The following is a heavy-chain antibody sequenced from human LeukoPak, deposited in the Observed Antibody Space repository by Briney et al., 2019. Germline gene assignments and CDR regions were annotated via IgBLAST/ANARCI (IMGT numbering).Heavy chain of an antibody. Sequence: GGSLRLSCAASGFVFSNYWMSWVRQAPGKGLEWVANIKPDGTEKYYVDSLKGRFTISRDNTKNSLYLQMSSLRAEDTAVYFCARDFPPDHWGRGTLVTVSS. CDR1: GFVFSNYW. CDR3: ARDFPPDH. CDR2: IKPDGTEK. J-gene: IGHJ4*02. V-gene: IGHV3-7*01.